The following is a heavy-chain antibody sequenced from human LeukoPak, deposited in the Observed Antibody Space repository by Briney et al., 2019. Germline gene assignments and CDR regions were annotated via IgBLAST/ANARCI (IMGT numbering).Heavy chain of an antibody. CDR2: IRYDGSNK. J-gene: IGHJ6*03. CDR3: AKVLYYYYYMDV. Sequence: PGGSLRLSCAASGFTFSSYGMHWVRQAPGKGLEWVAFIRYDGSNKYYADSVKGRFTISRDNSKNTLYLQMNSLRAEDTAVYYCAKVLYYYYYMDVWGKGTTVTVSS. CDR1: GFTFSSYG. V-gene: IGHV3-30*02.